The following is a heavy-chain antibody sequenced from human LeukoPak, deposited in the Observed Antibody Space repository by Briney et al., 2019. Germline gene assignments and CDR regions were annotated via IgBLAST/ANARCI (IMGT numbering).Heavy chain of an antibody. J-gene: IGHJ3*02. V-gene: IGHV3-15*01. CDR2: IKRQSDGGTT. D-gene: IGHD1-26*01. CDR1: GLTLTSAW. Sequence: GGSLRLSCTASGLTLTSAWASWVRQAPGKGLEWVGRIKRQSDGGTTDYAAPVSGRFTISRDDSKNTVYLQMSGLKTEDTAMYYCKGATTTFDIWGQGTMVTVSS. CDR3: KGATTTFDI.